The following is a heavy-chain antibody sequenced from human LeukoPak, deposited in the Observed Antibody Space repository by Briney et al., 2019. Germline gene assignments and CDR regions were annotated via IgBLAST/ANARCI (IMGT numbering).Heavy chain of an antibody. D-gene: IGHD2-8*01. Sequence: SETLSLTCTVSGGSISSSSYYWGWIRQPPGKGLEWIGSIYYSGSSYYNPSLKSRVSRSVDTSKNQFSLKLSSVTAAATAVYYCARHSRVRRIVLMAPYYYYMDVWGKGTTVTVSS. V-gene: IGHV4-39*01. CDR2: IYYSGSS. CDR3: ARHSRVRRIVLMAPYYYYMDV. J-gene: IGHJ6*03. CDR1: GGSISSSSYY.